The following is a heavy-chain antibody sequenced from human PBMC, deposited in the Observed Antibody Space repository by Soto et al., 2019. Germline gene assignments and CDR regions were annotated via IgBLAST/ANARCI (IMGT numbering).Heavy chain of an antibody. Sequence: QVQLVQSGAEVKKPGSSVKVSCKASGGTFSSYAISWVRQAPGQGLEWMGGIIPIFGTANYAQKFQGRVTITADESTSTAYMELSSLRSEDSAVYYCARDLSDRYSWGYYFDYWGQGTLVTVSS. V-gene: IGHV1-69*01. CDR3: ARDLSDRYSWGYYFDY. J-gene: IGHJ4*02. D-gene: IGHD1-1*01. CDR1: GGTFSSYA. CDR2: IIPIFGTA.